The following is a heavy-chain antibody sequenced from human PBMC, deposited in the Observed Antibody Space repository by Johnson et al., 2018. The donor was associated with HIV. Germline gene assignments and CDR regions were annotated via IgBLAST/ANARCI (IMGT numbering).Heavy chain of an antibody. Sequence: QMLLVESGGGVVRPGGSVRLSCVASGFSFNSYGIHWVRQAPGKGLEWLTLIHHDGTNKYSIDSLKGRFTIARANSKQSVHLQINSLRTEDTAVYYCAKETRDSRSAFDIWGQGTMVTVSS. CDR1: GFSFNSYG. J-gene: IGHJ3*02. CDR3: AKETRDSRSAFDI. CDR2: IHHDGTNK. D-gene: IGHD3-22*01. V-gene: IGHV3-30*02.